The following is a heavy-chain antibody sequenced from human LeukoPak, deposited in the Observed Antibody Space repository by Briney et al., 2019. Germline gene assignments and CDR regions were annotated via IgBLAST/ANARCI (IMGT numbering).Heavy chain of an antibody. CDR1: GVSISSYY. CDR3: ARNVDTAMVTGFDP. Sequence: SETLSLTCTVSGVSISSYYWNWIRQPPGKGLEWIGYIYYSGSTNYNPSLKSRVAISVDTSKNQLSLKLSSVTAAETAVYYCARNVDTAMVTGFDPWGQGTLVTVSS. D-gene: IGHD5-18*01. V-gene: IGHV4-59*01. J-gene: IGHJ5*02. CDR2: IYYSGST.